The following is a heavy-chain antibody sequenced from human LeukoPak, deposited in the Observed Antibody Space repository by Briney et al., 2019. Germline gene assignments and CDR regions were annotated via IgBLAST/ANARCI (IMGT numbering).Heavy chain of an antibody. J-gene: IGHJ4*02. CDR2: ISSDGSST. V-gene: IGHV3-74*01. CDR3: ARGGYNGFDY. D-gene: IGHD5-24*01. Sequence: PGGSLRLSCAASGFTFSSYEMNWVRQAPGKGLLWVSRISSDGSSTTYADSVKGRFTISRDNAKNTLYLQMNSLRAEDTAVYYCARGGYNGFDYWGQGTLVTVSS. CDR1: GFTFSSYE.